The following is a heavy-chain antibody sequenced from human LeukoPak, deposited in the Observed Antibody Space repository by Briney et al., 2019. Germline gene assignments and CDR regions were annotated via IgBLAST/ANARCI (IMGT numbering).Heavy chain of an antibody. V-gene: IGHV3-30*18. Sequence: GRSLRLSCAASGFTFSSCGMHWVRQAPGKGLEWVAVISYDGSNKYYADSVKGRFTISRDNSKNTLYLQMNSLRAEDTAVYYCAKDLDSGSQLSFTDYYYYYGMDVWGQGTTVTVSS. D-gene: IGHD1-26*01. CDR1: GFTFSSCG. J-gene: IGHJ6*02. CDR3: AKDLDSGSQLSFTDYYYYYGMDV. CDR2: ISYDGSNK.